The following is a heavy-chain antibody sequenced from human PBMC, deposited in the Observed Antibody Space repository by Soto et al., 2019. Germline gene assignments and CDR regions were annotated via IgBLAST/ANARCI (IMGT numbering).Heavy chain of an antibody. CDR1: GYTFTTYG. CDR2: ISPYDGDT. D-gene: IGHD1-26*01. J-gene: IGHJ5*02. V-gene: IGHV1-18*01. Sequence: QVQLVQSGVEVKKPGASVKVSCKASGYTFTTYGISWVRQAPGQGLEWMGWISPYDGDTNYADTLQGRVTLTTDTSTTTAYMELRSLRSDDTAMYYCARDHGGSYQAASVDPWGQGTLVIVSS. CDR3: ARDHGGSYQAASVDP.